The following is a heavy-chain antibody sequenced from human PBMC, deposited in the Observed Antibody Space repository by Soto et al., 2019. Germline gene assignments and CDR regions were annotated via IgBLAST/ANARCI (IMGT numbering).Heavy chain of an antibody. V-gene: IGHV3-23*01. CDR1: GFTFSSYA. J-gene: IGHJ4*02. D-gene: IGHD4-17*01. Sequence: EVQLLESGGGLVQPGGSLRLSCAASGFTFSSYAMSWVRQAPGEGLEWVSAFSASGGSTYYADSVKGRFTISRDKSKNMLYLQMDSLRAEDTDVYYCAKGGLVRPLDYWGQGTLVTVSS. CDR2: FSASGGST. CDR3: AKGGLVRPLDY.